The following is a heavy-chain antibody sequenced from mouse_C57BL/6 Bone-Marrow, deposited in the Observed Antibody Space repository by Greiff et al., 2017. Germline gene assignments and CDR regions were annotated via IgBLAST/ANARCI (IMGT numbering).Heavy chain of an antibody. CDR1: GFTFSDYG. J-gene: IGHJ3*01. V-gene: IGHV5-17*01. CDR2: ISSGSSTI. CDR3: AIPAWFAY. Sequence: EVQLQESGGGLVKPGGSLKLSCAASGFTFSDYGMHWVRQAPEKGLEWVAYISSGSSTIYYADTVKGRFTISRDNAKNTLFLQMTSLRSEDTTMYSWAIPAWFAYWGQGTLVTVSA.